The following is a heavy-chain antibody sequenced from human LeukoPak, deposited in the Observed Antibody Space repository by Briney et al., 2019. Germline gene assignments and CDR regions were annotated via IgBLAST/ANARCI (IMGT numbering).Heavy chain of an antibody. Sequence: TGGSLRLSCAASGFNFNSFTMHWVRQAPGKGLDWVALISHDGTYANYGDSVKGRFTISRDNSKNTLYLQMNSLRTEDTAVYYCAKADDILVIETATDIWGQGTLVTVSS. J-gene: IGHJ4*02. D-gene: IGHD2-15*01. CDR3: AKADDILVIETATDI. CDR1: GFNFNSFT. CDR2: ISHDGTYA. V-gene: IGHV3-30*04.